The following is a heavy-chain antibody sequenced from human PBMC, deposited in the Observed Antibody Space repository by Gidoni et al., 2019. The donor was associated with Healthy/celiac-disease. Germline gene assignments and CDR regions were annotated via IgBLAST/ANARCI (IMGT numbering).Heavy chain of an antibody. CDR3: ARDGIQLREFDY. Sequence: QVQLVESGGGVVQPGSSLRLSCAASGFPFSSYAMHWVRQAPGKGLEWVAVISYDGSNKYYADSVKGRFTISRDNSKNTLYLQMNSLRAEDTAVYYCARDGIQLREFDYWGQGTLVTVSS. D-gene: IGHD5-18*01. V-gene: IGHV3-30*04. CDR2: ISYDGSNK. J-gene: IGHJ4*02. CDR1: GFPFSSYA.